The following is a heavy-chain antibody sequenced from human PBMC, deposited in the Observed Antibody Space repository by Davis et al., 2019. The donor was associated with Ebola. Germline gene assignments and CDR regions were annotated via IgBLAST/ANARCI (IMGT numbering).Heavy chain of an antibody. V-gene: IGHV4-59*08. CDR2: IYYSGST. CDR3: ARGYDILTGWGWFDP. J-gene: IGHJ5*02. D-gene: IGHD3-9*01. CDR1: GGSISSYY. Sequence: SETLSLTCTVSGGSISSYYWSWIRQPPGKGLEWIGYIYYSGSTNYNPSLKSRVSTSVDTSKNQFSLKLSSVTAADTAVYYCARGYDILTGWGWFDPWGQGTLVTVSS.